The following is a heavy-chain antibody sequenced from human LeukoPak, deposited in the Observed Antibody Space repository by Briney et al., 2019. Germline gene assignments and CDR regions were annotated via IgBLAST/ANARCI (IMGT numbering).Heavy chain of an antibody. CDR3: ARSTLGGYCSSTSCRTYYYYGMDV. J-gene: IGHJ6*02. CDR1: GFTFSSYS. Sequence: GGSLRLSCAASGFTFSSYSMNWVRQAPGKGLEWVSSISSSSGYIYYADSVKGRFTISRDNAKNSLYLQMNSLRAEDTAVYYCARSTLGGYCSSTSCRTYYYYGMDVWGQGTTVTVSS. D-gene: IGHD2-2*01. CDR2: ISSSSGYI. V-gene: IGHV3-21*01.